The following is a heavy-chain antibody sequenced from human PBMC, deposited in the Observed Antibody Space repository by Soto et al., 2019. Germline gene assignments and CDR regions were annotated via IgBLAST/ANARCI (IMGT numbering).Heavy chain of an antibody. V-gene: IGHV3-53*01. Sequence: GGSLRLSCAASGFTVSSNYMSWVRQAPGKGLEWVSVIYSGGSTYYADSVKGRFTISRDNSKNTLYLQMNSLRAEDTAVYYCARDHTGYGLYYYYGMDVWGQGTTVTVSS. D-gene: IGHD5-12*01. CDR3: ARDHTGYGLYYYYGMDV. CDR2: IYSGGST. CDR1: GFTVSSNY. J-gene: IGHJ6*02.